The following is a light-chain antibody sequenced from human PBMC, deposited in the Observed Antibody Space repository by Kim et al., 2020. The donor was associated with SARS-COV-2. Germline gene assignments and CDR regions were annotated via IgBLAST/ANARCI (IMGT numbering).Light chain of an antibody. Sequence: ALGQKGRITCQGDSLRSCYASWYQQKQGQAPVLVIYGKNNRPSGIPDRFSGSSSGNTASLTITGAQAEDEADYYCNSRDSSGNHVVFGGGTQLTVL. V-gene: IGLV3-19*01. CDR2: GKN. CDR3: NSRDSSGNHVV. J-gene: IGLJ2*01. CDR1: SLRSCY.